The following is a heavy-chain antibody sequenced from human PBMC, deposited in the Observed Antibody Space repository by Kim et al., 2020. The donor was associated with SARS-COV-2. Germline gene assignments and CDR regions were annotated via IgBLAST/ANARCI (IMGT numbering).Heavy chain of an antibody. J-gene: IGHJ5*02. CDR3: ARDLQPHLWPSKSAWFDP. V-gene: IGHV1-69*01. D-gene: IGHD3-3*02. Sequence: QGRVTITADESTSTAYMELSSLRSEDTAVYYCARDLQPHLWPSKSAWFDPWGQGTLVTVSS.